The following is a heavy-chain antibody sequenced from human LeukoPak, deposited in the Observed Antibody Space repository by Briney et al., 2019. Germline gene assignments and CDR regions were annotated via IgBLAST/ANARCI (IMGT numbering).Heavy chain of an antibody. CDR3: ATGAYGPEAY. CDR2: IWYDGSNK. D-gene: IGHD3-10*01. Sequence: PGRSLRLSCAASGITFSSYGMHWVRQAPGKGLEWVAVIWYDGSNKYYADSVKGRFTISRDNSKNTLPLQMNSLRAEDTAVYFCATGAYGPEAYWGQGTLVTVSS. J-gene: IGHJ4*02. CDR1: GITFSSYG. V-gene: IGHV3-33*01.